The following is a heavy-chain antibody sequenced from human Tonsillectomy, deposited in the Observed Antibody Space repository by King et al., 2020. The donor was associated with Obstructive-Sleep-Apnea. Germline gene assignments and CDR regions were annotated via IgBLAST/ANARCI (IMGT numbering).Heavy chain of an antibody. J-gene: IGHJ3*02. Sequence: HVQLVESGGGVVQPVRSLRLSCAAAGFTFSSYGMHWVRQAPGKGLGWVAFIRYEGSNKYYADSVKGRFTISRDNSKNTLYLQMNSLRAEDTAVYYCANGTPRYCSGGSCPHAFDIWGQGTIVTVSS. CDR3: ANGTPRYCSGGSCPHAFDI. CDR2: IRYEGSNK. V-gene: IGHV3-30*02. CDR1: GFTFSSYG. D-gene: IGHD2-15*01.